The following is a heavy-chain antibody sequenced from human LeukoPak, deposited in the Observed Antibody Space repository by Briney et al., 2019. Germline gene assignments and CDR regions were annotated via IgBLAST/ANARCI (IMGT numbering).Heavy chain of an antibody. CDR1: GFTFSSYA. CDR2: ISGSGGST. J-gene: IGHJ6*04. D-gene: IGHD3-10*01. V-gene: IGHV3-23*01. CDR3: GTGIWFGDGYYGMDV. Sequence: GGSLRLSCAASGFTFSSYAMSWVRQAPGKGLEWVSAISGSGGSTYYADSVKGRFTISRDNSKNTLYVQMNSLRAEDTAVYYCGTGIWFGDGYYGMDVWGKGTTVTVSS.